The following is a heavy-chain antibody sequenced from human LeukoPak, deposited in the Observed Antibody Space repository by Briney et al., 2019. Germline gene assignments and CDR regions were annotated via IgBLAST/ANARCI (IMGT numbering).Heavy chain of an antibody. CDR3: ARYLVSTDYYDSSGYYFDY. D-gene: IGHD3-22*01. V-gene: IGHV1-69*05. Sequence: SVKVSCKASGGTFSSYAISWVRQAPGQGLEWMGGIIPIFGTANYAQKFQGRVTITTDESTSTAYMELSSLRSEDTAVYYCARYLVSTDYYDSSGYYFDYWGQGTLVTVCS. J-gene: IGHJ4*02. CDR1: GGTFSSYA. CDR2: IIPIFGTA.